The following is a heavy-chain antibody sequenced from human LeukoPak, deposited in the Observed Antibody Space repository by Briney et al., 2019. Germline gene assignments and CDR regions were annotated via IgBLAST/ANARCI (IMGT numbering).Heavy chain of an antibody. J-gene: IGHJ5*02. CDR2: INPDSGGT. Sequence: ASVKVSCKASGYTFTGYYMHWVRQAPGQGLEWMGWINPDSGGTNYAQKFQGRVTMTRDTSISTAYMELSRLRSDDTAVYYCAKAFGSGWTNWFDPWGQGTLVTVSS. CDR3: AKAFGSGWTNWFDP. D-gene: IGHD6-19*01. CDR1: GYTFTGYY. V-gene: IGHV1-2*02.